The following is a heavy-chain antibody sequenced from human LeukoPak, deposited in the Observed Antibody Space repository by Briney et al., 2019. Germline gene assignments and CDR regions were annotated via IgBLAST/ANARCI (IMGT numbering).Heavy chain of an antibody. V-gene: IGHV1-69*13. Sequence: ASVKVSCKASGGTFSSYAISWVRQAPGQGLEWMGGIIPIFGTANYAQKFQGRVTITADESTSTAYMELSSLRSEDTAVYYCATDDYGDYGDYWGQGTLVIVSS. CDR3: ATDDYGDYGDY. CDR1: GGTFSSYA. D-gene: IGHD4-17*01. J-gene: IGHJ4*02. CDR2: IIPIFGTA.